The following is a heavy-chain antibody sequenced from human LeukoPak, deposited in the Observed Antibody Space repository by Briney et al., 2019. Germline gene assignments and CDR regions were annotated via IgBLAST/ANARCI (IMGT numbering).Heavy chain of an antibody. CDR3: ARSTSMYYFDY. Sequence: SETLSLTCTVSGGSISSGGYYWSWIRQPPGKGLEWIGYIYYSGSTNYNPSLKSRVTISVDTSKNQFSLKLSSVTAADTAVYYCARSTSMYYFDYWGQGTLVTVSS. CDR1: GGSISSGGYY. J-gene: IGHJ4*02. CDR2: IYYSGST. V-gene: IGHV4-61*08. D-gene: IGHD2-2*01.